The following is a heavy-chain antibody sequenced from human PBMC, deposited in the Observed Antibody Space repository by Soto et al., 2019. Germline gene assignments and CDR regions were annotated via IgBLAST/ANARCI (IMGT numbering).Heavy chain of an antibody. CDR2: IFYTGST. V-gene: IGHV4-39*01. CDR1: GNSISDRNYY. J-gene: IGHJ4*02. CDR3: ATMTGFLVPTLEADY. D-gene: IGHD3-3*01. Sequence: HLQLQESGPGLVKPSETLSLTCTVSGNSISDRNYYWGWIRQPPGKGLEWIGRIFYTGSTSYSPSLRGRVTISVDTSKNQFSLKVTSVTAADTAIYFCATMTGFLVPTLEADYWGQGALVTVSS.